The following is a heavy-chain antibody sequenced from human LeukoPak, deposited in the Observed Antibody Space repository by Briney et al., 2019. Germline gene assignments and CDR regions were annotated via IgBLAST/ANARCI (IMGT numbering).Heavy chain of an antibody. CDR3: ARGGTYYPCIDY. CDR2: ICAYNGKT. CDR1: GYTFTTSN. D-gene: IGHD1-26*01. Sequence: ASVKVSCKASGYTFTTSNINWVRQAPGQGLEWVGWICAYNGKTNYAQKFQGRITMTTDSTTSTAYMNLTSLRSDDAAVYYCARGGTYYPCIDYWGQGTLVTVSS. J-gene: IGHJ4*02. V-gene: IGHV1-18*01.